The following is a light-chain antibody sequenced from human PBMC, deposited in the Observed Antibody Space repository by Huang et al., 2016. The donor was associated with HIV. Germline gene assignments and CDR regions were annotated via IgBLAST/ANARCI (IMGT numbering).Light chain of an antibody. V-gene: IGKV3D-20*01. CDR2: DAH. CDR1: QRVRNNY. J-gene: IGKJ2*01. Sequence: IVLTQSPATLSLSPGESATLTCGASQRVRNNYLAWDQQKPGLAPRLLIYDAHVRATGIPDRFSGSGSGTDFTLTISRLEPEDFAMYYCQQYSTSSYTFGQGTKVDI. CDR3: QQYSTSSYT.